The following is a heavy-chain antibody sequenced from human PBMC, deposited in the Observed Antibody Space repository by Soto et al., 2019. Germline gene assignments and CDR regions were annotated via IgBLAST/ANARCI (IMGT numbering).Heavy chain of an antibody. CDR3: ARQYNSGSFNWFDP. CDR1: GYTFTNSY. D-gene: IGHD5-18*01. J-gene: IGHJ5*02. Sequence: ASVNLSCKASGYTFTNSYMNWMRQATGQGLEWMGWMNPHSGDTGYAQKFQGRVTMTRNTSISTAYMELSSLRSDDTAVYYCARQYNSGSFNWFDPWGQGTLVTVSS. V-gene: IGHV1-8*01. CDR2: MNPHSGDT.